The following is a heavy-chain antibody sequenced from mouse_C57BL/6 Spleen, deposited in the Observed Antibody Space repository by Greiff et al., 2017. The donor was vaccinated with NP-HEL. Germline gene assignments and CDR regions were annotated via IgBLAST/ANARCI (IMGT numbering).Heavy chain of an antibody. V-gene: IGHV5-17*01. J-gene: IGHJ3*01. Sequence: EVQLQESGGGLVKPGGSLKLSCAVSGFTFSDYGMHWVRQAPEKGLEWVAYISSGSSTIYYADTVKGRFTISRDNAKNTLFLQMTSLRSEDTAMYYCARNYDYDDGFAYWGQGTLVTVSA. CDR3: ARNYDYDDGFAY. CDR1: GFTFSDYG. CDR2: ISSGSSTI. D-gene: IGHD2-4*01.